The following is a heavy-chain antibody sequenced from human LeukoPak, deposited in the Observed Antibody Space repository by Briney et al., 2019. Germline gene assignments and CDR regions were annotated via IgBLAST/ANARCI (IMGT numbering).Heavy chain of an antibody. V-gene: IGHV4-4*09. J-gene: IGHJ4*02. CDR3: ARAKPNWNPPDY. CDR1: GVSITSNF. CDR2: IYNSGRT. Sequence: SETLSLTCTVSGVSITSNFWSWIRQPPGKGLEWIGYIYNSGRTSYNPSLKSRATISEDTSKNQFSLKLNSVTAADTAVYYCARAKPNWNPPDYWGQGTLVTVSS. D-gene: IGHD1-1*01.